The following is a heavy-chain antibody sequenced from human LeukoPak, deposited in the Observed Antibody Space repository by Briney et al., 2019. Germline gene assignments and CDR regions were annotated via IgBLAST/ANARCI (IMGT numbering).Heavy chain of an antibody. CDR2: IIPIFGTA. V-gene: IGHV1-69*06. Sequence: SVKVSCKASGGTFSSYAISWVRQAPAQGLEWMGGIIPIFGTANYAQKFQGRVTITADKSTSTAYMELSSLRSEDTAVYYCASRGESIAVAGDFDYWGQGTLVTVSS. J-gene: IGHJ4*02. CDR3: ASRGESIAVAGDFDY. D-gene: IGHD6-19*01. CDR1: GGTFSSYA.